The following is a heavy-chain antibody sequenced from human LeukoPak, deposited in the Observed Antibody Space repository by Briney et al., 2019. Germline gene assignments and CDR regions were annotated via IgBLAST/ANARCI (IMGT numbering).Heavy chain of an antibody. CDR2: IYNSGTT. CDR1: GDSISSTSYY. V-gene: IGHV4-39*01. J-gene: IGHJ4*01. Sequence: SETLSLTCTVSGDSISSTSYYWDWIRQPPGKGLEWIGSIYNSGTTYYNPSLKSRVTISVDTSKNQFSLKVSSVTAADTAVFYCASRVYGLGSFNYWGQGTLVTVSS. CDR3: ASRVYGLGSFNY. D-gene: IGHD3-10*01.